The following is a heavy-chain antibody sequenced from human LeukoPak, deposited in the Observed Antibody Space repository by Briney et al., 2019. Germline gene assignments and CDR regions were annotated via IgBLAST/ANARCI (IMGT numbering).Heavy chain of an antibody. CDR3: ARDLARGEVTYWFDP. D-gene: IGHD3-10*01. CDR2: IYYTGTT. J-gene: IGHJ5*02. Sequence: SETLSLTFAVSGGSISSSLYHWGWIRQPPGKGLEWIGNIYYTGTTNYSPSLKSRLTLSIDTSRSQFSLKLTSVTAADTAVYYCARDLARGEVTYWFDPWGQGTLVTVSS. V-gene: IGHV4-39*07. CDR1: GGSISSSLYH.